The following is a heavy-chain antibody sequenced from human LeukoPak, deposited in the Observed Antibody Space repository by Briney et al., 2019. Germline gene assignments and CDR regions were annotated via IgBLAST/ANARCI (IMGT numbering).Heavy chain of an antibody. Sequence: SETLSLTCAVYGGSFSGYYWSWIRQPPGKGLERIGEINHSGSTNYNPSLKSRVTISVDTSKNQFSLKLSSVTAADTAVYYCAREPPKYSNYGLGIAAAAHRGWFDPWGQGTLVTVSS. CDR3: AREPPKYSNYGLGIAAAAHRGWFDP. D-gene: IGHD6-13*01. J-gene: IGHJ5*02. CDR2: INHSGST. CDR1: GGSFSGYY. V-gene: IGHV4-34*01.